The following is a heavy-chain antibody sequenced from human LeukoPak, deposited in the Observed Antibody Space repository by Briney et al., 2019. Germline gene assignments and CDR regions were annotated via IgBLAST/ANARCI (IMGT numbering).Heavy chain of an antibody. J-gene: IGHJ4*02. V-gene: IGHV3-33*06. D-gene: IGHD3-22*01. CDR1: GFTFSSYG. CDR3: AKGSHYYDSSGYYILDY. CDR2: IWYDGSNK. Sequence: GGSLRLSCAASGFTFSSYGMHWVRQAPGKGLEWVAVIWYDGSNKYYADSVKGRFTISRDNPKNTLYLQMNSLRAEDTAVYYCAKGSHYYDSSGYYILDYWGQGTLVTVSS.